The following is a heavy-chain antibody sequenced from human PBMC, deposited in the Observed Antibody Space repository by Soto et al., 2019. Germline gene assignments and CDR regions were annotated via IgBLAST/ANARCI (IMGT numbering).Heavy chain of an antibody. Sequence: QVQLQESGPGLVKPSETLSLTCTVSGGSISSYYWSWIRQPPGKGLEWIGYIYYSGSTNYNPSLKSRVTISVDTSKNQFSLKLSSVTAADTAVYYCASAVAGSYYYYGMDVWGQGTTVTVSS. CDR1: GGSISSYY. V-gene: IGHV4-59*01. CDR3: ASAVAGSYYYYGMDV. D-gene: IGHD6-19*01. CDR2: IYYSGST. J-gene: IGHJ6*02.